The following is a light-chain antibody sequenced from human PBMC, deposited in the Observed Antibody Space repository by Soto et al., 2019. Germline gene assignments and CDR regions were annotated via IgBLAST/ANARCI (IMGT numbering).Light chain of an antibody. CDR1: QNVRTF. J-gene: IGKJ1*01. Sequence: EVVLTQSPATLSLSPGERAALSCRAGQNVRTFLDWYQLKPGQAPRLLIYGASNRATGIPARFSGSGSGTDFTLTISSLEPEDFAVYYCQQHSHWPPWTFGQGTKVDIK. V-gene: IGKV3-11*01. CDR2: GAS. CDR3: QQHSHWPPWT.